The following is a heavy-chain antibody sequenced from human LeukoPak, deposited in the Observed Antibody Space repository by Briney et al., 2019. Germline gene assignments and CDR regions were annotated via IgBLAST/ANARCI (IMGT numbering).Heavy chain of an antibody. V-gene: IGHV1-69*04. CDR1: GGAFSSYA. CDR2: IIPILGIA. J-gene: IGHJ3*02. Sequence: SVKVSCKASGGAFSSYAISWVRQAPGQGLEWMGRIIPILGIANYAQKFQGRVTITADKSTSTAYMELSSLRSEDTAVYYCARFWSVNAFDIWGQGTMVTVSS. D-gene: IGHD2-8*02. CDR3: ARFWSVNAFDI.